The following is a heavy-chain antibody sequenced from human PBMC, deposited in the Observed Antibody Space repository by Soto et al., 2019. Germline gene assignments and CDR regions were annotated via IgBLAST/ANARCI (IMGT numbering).Heavy chain of an antibody. Sequence: ASVKVSCKASGYTFTSYAMHWVRQAPGQRLEWMGWINAGNGNTKYSQKFQGRVTITRDTSASTAYMELSSLRSEDTAVYYCAVGAAAATPSDPWGQGTLVTVSS. CDR3: AVGAAAATPSDP. CDR1: GYTFTSYA. CDR2: INAGNGNT. D-gene: IGHD6-13*01. V-gene: IGHV1-3*01. J-gene: IGHJ5*02.